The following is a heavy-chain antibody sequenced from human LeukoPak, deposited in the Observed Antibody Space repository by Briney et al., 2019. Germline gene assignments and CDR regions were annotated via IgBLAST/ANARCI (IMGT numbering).Heavy chain of an antibody. CDR2: IYSSGST. Sequence: KPSETLSFTCTVSGASISSGPHYWSWIRQPAGKGLEWIGRIYSSGSTNYNPSLESRVTISADTSKNQFSLTLHSVTAADTAVYYCARDAYSPDVFDMWGQGAMVTVSS. CDR1: GASISSGPHY. D-gene: IGHD4-11*01. CDR3: ARDAYSPDVFDM. J-gene: IGHJ3*02. V-gene: IGHV4-61*02.